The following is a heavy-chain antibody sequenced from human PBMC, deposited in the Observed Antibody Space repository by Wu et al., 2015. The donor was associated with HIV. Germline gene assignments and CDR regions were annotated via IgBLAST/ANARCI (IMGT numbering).Heavy chain of an antibody. V-gene: IGHV1-69*12. CDR2: LIPIFKIS. CDR1: GGTFSNYA. Sequence: QVQLVQSGAEVKNPGSSVKVSCKASGGTFSNYAINWVRQAPGQGLEYMGCLIPIFKISNYAQKFQGRVTITADESTGTAYMDLSSLRSEDTAVYYCARGVVRSREFDTWGQGTLVTVSS. D-gene: IGHD1-1*01. CDR3: ARGVVRSREFDT. J-gene: IGHJ4*02.